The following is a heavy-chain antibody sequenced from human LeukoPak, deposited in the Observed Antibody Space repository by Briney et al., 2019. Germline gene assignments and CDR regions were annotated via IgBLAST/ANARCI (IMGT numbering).Heavy chain of an antibody. J-gene: IGHJ4*02. V-gene: IGHV3-23*01. CDR1: EFTFSSYA. CDR2: ISGSGGST. CDR3: ARYWEGFQGRKTLDY. Sequence: PGGSLRLSCAASEFTFSSYAMSWVRQAPGKGLEWVSTISGSGGSTYYADSVKGRFTISRDNSKNTLYLQMNSLRAEDTAVYYCARYWEGFQGRKTLDYWGQGTLVTVSS. D-gene: IGHD1-14*01.